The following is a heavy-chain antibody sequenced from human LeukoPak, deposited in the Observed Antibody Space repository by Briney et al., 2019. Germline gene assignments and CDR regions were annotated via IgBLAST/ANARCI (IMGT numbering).Heavy chain of an antibody. CDR1: GFAFSSYS. V-gene: IGHV3-48*01. CDR3: ARGGLRGDY. D-gene: IGHD4-17*01. Sequence: GGSLRLSCAASGFAFSSYSMNWVRQAPGKGLEWVSYISSSSGTIYYADSVKGRFTISRDNAENSLYLQMSSLRAEDTAVYYCARGGLRGDYWGQGTLVTVSS. CDR2: ISSSSGTI. J-gene: IGHJ4*02.